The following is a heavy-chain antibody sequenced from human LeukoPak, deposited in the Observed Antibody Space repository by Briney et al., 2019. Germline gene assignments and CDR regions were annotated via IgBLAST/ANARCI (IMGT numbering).Heavy chain of an antibody. D-gene: IGHD3-3*01. J-gene: IGHJ4*02. Sequence: SETLSHTRCVSGGSMSGYYWRCMRQPPGKGLEWIGYIYYSGSTNYNPSLKSRVTISVDTSKNQFSLKLSSVTAADTAVYYCARGFAVDYWGQGTLVTVSS. CDR1: GGSMSGYY. CDR3: ARGFAVDY. V-gene: IGHV4-59*01. CDR2: IYYSGST.